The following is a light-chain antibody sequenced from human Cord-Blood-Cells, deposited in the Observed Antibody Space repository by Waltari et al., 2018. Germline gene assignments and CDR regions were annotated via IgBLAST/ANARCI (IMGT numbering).Light chain of an antibody. Sequence: DIQMTQSPYSLSASVGDRVTITCQASQDISNYLNWYQQKPGKAPKLLIYDASNLEKGVPSRFSGSGSGTDFTFTISSLQPEDIATYYCQQYDNLLTFGGGTKVEIK. CDR1: QDISNY. J-gene: IGKJ4*01. CDR2: DAS. V-gene: IGKV1-33*01. CDR3: QQYDNLLT.